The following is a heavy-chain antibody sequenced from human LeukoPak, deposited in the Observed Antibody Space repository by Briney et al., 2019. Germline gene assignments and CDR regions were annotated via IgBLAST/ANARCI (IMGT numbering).Heavy chain of an antibody. CDR2: IYYRGST. D-gene: IGHD2-2*01. CDR3: ARHYLSDGILSTFDP. Sequence: SETLSLTCTVSGGSISSSPYYWGWLRQPPGKGLEWIGTIYYRGSTYSSPSLNSRVTISLDTSKNQFSLRLRSVTAADTALYYCARHYLSDGILSTFDPWGQGTLVTVSS. J-gene: IGHJ5*02. V-gene: IGHV4-39*01. CDR1: GGSISSSPYY.